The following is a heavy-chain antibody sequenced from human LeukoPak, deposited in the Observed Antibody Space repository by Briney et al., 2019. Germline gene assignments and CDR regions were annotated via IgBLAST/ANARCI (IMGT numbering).Heavy chain of an antibody. CDR2: IWPGDSQT. D-gene: IGHD2-21*02. CDR1: GYLFTGNW. CDR3: ARSEAYCGGDCLNWFDP. J-gene: IGHJ5*02. Sequence: GESLKISCKGFGYLFTGNWIAWVRQMPGKGLEWMGIIWPGDSQTRYGPSFQGQVTISADKSISTAYLQWSSLKASDTAMCYCARSEAYCGGDCLNWFDPWGQGTLVTVSS. V-gene: IGHV5-51*01.